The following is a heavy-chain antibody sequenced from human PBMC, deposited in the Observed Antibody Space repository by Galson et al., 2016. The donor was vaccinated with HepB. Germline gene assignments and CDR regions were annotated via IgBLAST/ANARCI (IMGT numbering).Heavy chain of an antibody. Sequence: SVKVSCKASGGTFKSYAISWVRQAPGQGLEWMGGIIPLFGTTNYAQKFQHRITITADESATTAYLDLRSLRSDDTAVYYCAKGALRGEHTTWFDPWGQGTLVTVSS. CDR3: AKGALRGEHTTWFDP. CDR1: GGTFKSYA. CDR2: IIPLFGTT. J-gene: IGHJ5*02. D-gene: IGHD2/OR15-2a*01. V-gene: IGHV1-69*13.